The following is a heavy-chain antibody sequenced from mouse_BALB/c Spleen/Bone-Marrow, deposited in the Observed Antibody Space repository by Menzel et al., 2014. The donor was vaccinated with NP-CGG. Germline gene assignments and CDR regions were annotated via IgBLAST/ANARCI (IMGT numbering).Heavy chain of an antibody. Sequence: VHLVESGPGLVAPSQSLSITCTVSGFSLTSYGVHWVRQPPGKGLEWLGVIWAGGSTNYNSALMSRLSISKDNSKSQVFLKMNSLQTDDTAMYYCAREGGYYYGSRVAWFAYRGQGTLVTVSA. CDR3: AREGGYYYGSRVAWFAY. J-gene: IGHJ3*01. CDR2: IWAGGST. D-gene: IGHD1-1*01. V-gene: IGHV2-9*02. CDR1: GFSLTSYG.